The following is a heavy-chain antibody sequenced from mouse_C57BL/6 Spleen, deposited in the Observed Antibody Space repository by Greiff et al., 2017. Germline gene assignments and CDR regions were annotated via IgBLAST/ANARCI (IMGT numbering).Heavy chain of an antibody. CDR3: ARWLLPFDY. CDR1: GYTFPSYW. D-gene: IGHD2-3*01. Sequence: QVQLQQPGAELVKPGASVKLSCKASGYTFPSYWMPWVKQRPGRGLEWIGRLAPNSGGTKYNEKFKSKATLTVDKPSSTAYLQLSSLTSEDSAVYYCARWLLPFDYWGQGTTLTVSS. J-gene: IGHJ2*01. CDR2: LAPNSGGT. V-gene: IGHV1-72*01.